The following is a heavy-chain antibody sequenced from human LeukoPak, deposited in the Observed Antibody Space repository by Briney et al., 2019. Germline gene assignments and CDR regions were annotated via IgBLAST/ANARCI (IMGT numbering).Heavy chain of an antibody. CDR2: IWYDGSNE. CDR3: ARQGIVGAKRGGWFDY. CDR1: GFTFSGYG. Sequence: GGSLRLSCAASGFTFSGYGMHWVRQAPGKGLEWVAVIWYDGSNENYADSVKGRFTISRDNSKKTMYLQMNSLRAEDTAVYYCARQGIVGAKRGGWFDYWGQGTLVTVSS. D-gene: IGHD1-26*01. V-gene: IGHV3-33*01. J-gene: IGHJ4*02.